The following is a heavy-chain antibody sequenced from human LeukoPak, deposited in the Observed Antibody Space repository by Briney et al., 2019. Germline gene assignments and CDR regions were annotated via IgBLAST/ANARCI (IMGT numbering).Heavy chain of an antibody. CDR3: ARLDDFWSGYWGNYYYYMDV. D-gene: IGHD3-3*01. CDR2: IDQGGSTK. Sequence: GGSLRLSCAASGFTFNTYWMIWVRQAPGKGLEWVANIDQGGSTKYYVDSLKGRFTISRDNAKNSLYLQMNSLRAEDTAVYYCARLDDFWSGYWGNYYYYMDVWGKGTTVTVSS. V-gene: IGHV3-7*01. J-gene: IGHJ6*03. CDR1: GFTFNTYW.